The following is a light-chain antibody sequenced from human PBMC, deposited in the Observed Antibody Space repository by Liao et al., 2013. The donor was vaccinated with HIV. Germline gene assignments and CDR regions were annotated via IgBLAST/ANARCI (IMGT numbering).Light chain of an antibody. V-gene: IGLV3-21*01. CDR2: YDS. CDR3: QAWDSNTAAV. J-gene: IGLJ2*01. Sequence: SYELTQPPSVSVAPGETARITCGGSNIGSKSVHWYQQKPGQAPFLVIYYDSDRPSGIPERFSGANSGNTATLTISGTQAMDEADYYCQAWDSNTAAVFGGGTKLTVL. CDR1: NIGSKS.